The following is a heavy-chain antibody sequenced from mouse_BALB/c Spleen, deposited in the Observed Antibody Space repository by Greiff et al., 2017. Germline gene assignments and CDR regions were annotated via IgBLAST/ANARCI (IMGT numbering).Heavy chain of an antibody. V-gene: IGHV5-6-2*01. J-gene: IGHJ2*01. CDR1: GFTFSSYY. CDR2: INSNGGST. CDR3: ARHYYGFDY. D-gene: IGHD1-1*01. Sequence: EVKVEESGGGLVKLGGSLKLSCAASGFTFSSYYMSWVRQTPEKRLELVAAINSNGGSTYYPDTVKGRFTISRDNAKNTLYLQMSSLKSEDTALYYCARHYYGFDYWGQGTTLTVSS.